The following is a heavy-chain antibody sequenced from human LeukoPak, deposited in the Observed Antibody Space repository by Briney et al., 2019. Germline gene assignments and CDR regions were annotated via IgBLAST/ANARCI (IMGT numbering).Heavy chain of an antibody. CDR2: INPNSGGT. CDR1: GYTFTGYY. V-gene: IGHV1-2*02. CDR3: ARDTGRTILYSSSWYAFVFDY. D-gene: IGHD6-13*01. J-gene: IGHJ4*02. Sequence: ASVKVSCKASGYTFTGYYMHWVRQAPGQGLEWMGWINPNSGGTNYAQKVQGRVTMTRDTSISTAYMELSRLRSDDTAVYYCARDTGRTILYSSSWYAFVFDYWGQGTLVTVSS.